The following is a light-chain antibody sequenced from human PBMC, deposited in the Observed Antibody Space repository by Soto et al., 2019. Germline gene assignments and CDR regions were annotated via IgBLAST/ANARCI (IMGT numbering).Light chain of an antibody. J-gene: IGKJ2*01. V-gene: IGKV3-20*01. CDR1: QSVSSSY. CDR2: GAS. CDR3: QQYGSSPPYT. Sequence: EIVLTQSPGTLSLSPGERATLSCRASQSVSSSYLAWYQQKPGQALRLLIYGASSRATGIPDRFSGGGSGTDFTLTISRLEPEDFAVYYCQQYGSSPPYTFGQGTKLEIK.